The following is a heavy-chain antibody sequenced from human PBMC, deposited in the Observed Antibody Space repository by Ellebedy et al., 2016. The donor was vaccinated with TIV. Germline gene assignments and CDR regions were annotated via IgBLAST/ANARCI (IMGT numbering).Heavy chain of an antibody. CDR1: GFTFTDYY. CDR2: ISGRSTYT. V-gene: IGHV3-11*06. CDR3: ARGYSSGRAAFDI. D-gene: IGHD6-19*01. Sequence: GESLKISCVASGFTFTDYYMSWIRQAPGKGLEWVSYISGRSTYTKYADSVKGRFTISRDNAKNSLYLQMNSLRDEDTAVYYCARGYSSGRAAFDIWGQGTMVTVSS. J-gene: IGHJ3*02.